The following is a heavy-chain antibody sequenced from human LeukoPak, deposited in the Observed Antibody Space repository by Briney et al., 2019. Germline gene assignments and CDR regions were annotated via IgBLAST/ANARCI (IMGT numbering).Heavy chain of an antibody. CDR2: INHSGST. CDR1: GGSFSGYY. CDR3: TRGRGYNSFDY. D-gene: IGHD5-24*01. V-gene: IGHV4-34*01. Sequence: SETLSLTCAVYGGSFSGYYWSWIRQPPGKGLEWIGEINHSGSTNYNPSLKSRVTTSVDTSKNQFSLKLSSVTAADTAVYYCTRGRGYNSFDYWGQGTLVTVSS. J-gene: IGHJ4*02.